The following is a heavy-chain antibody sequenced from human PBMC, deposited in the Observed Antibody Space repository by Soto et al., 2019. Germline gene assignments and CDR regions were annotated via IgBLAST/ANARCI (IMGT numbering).Heavy chain of an antibody. CDR1: GGSFSGYY. CDR2: INHSGST. CDR3: AREGGTYGDLRAFDI. J-gene: IGHJ3*02. Sequence: SETLSLTCAVYGGSFSGYYWSWIRQPPGKGLEWIGEINHSGSTNYNPSLKSRVTISVDTSKNQFSLKRSSVTAADTAVYYCAREGGTYGDLRAFDIWGQGTMVTVSS. V-gene: IGHV4-34*01. D-gene: IGHD3-10*01.